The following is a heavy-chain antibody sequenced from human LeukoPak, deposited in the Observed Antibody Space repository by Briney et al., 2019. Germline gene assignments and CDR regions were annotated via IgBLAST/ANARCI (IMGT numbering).Heavy chain of an antibody. V-gene: IGHV3-23*01. CDR2: VSGSGGST. Sequence: PGGSLRLSCAASGFTFSSYAMSWVRQAPGKGLEWVSAVSGSGGSTYYADSVKGRFTISRDNSKNTLYLQMNSLRAEDTAVYYCAKDRGIAARPTYFDYWGQGTLVTVSS. CDR3: AKDRGIAARPTYFDY. D-gene: IGHD6-6*01. J-gene: IGHJ4*02. CDR1: GFTFSSYA.